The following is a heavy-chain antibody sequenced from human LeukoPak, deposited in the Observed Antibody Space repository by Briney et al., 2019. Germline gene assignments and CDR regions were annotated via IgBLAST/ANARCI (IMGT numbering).Heavy chain of an antibody. CDR1: GFTFSSYS. Sequence: GGSLRLSCAASGFTFSSYSMNWVRQAPGKGLEWVSSISSSSSYIYYADSVKGRFTISRDNSKNTLYLQMNSLRAEDTAVYYCAKEGAGRGFDYWGQGTLVTVSS. V-gene: IGHV3-21*04. CDR3: AKEGAGRGFDY. J-gene: IGHJ4*02. D-gene: IGHD1-14*01. CDR2: ISSSSSYI.